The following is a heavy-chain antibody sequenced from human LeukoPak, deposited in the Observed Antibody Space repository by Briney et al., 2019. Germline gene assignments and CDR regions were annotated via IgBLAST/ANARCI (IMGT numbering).Heavy chain of an antibody. CDR1: GGSISSGSYY. CDR2: IYTSGST. V-gene: IGHV4-61*02. Sequence: PSQTLSLTCTVSGGSISSGSYYWSWIRQPAGKGLEWIGRIYTSGSTNYNPSLKSRVTISVDTSKNQFSLKLSSVTAADTAVYYCARGISDYGDYWFDPWGQGTLVTVSS. D-gene: IGHD4-17*01. CDR3: ARGISDYGDYWFDP. J-gene: IGHJ5*02.